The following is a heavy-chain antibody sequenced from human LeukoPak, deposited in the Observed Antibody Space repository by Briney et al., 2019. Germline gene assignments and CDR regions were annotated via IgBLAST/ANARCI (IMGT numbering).Heavy chain of an antibody. CDR1: GFTFSDYY. J-gene: IGHJ4*02. D-gene: IGHD2-2*01. CDR3: ARETPGYCSSTSCYEDY. V-gene: IGHV3-11*05. CDR2: IGGSSSYR. Sequence: PGGSLRLSCAASGFTFSDYYMSWIREAPGKGLEWVSHIGGSSSYRNYADSVRGRFTISRDGAKNSLYLQMDSQRAEDTAVYYCARETPGYCSSTSCYEDYWGQGTLVTVSS.